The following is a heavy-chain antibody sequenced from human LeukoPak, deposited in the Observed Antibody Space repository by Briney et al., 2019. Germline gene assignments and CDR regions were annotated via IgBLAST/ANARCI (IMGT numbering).Heavy chain of an antibody. D-gene: IGHD5-12*01. J-gene: IGHJ3*02. V-gene: IGHV1-2*02. Sequence: GASVKVSCKASGYTFIGYYMHWVRQAPGQGLEWMGWINPNSGGTNYAQKFQGRVTMTRDTSISTAYMELSRLRSDDTAVYYCARALVVAAAFDIWGQGTMVTVSS. CDR1: GYTFIGYY. CDR2: INPNSGGT. CDR3: ARALVVAAAFDI.